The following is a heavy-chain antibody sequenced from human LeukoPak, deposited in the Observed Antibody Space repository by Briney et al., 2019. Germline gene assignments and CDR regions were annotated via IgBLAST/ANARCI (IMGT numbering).Heavy chain of an antibody. V-gene: IGHV1-46*01. J-gene: IGHJ4*02. CDR3: ARGIQLFPPFDY. D-gene: IGHD5-18*01. CDR1: GYTFTSYY. Sequence: ASVKVSCKASGYTFTSYYTHWVRQAPGQGLEWMGIINPSGGSTSYAQKFQGRVTMTRDMSTSTVYMELSSLRSEDTAVYYCARGIQLFPPFDYWGQGTLVTVSS. CDR2: INPSGGST.